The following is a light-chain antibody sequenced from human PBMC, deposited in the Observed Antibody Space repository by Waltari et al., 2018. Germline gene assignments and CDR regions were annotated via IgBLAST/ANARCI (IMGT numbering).Light chain of an antibody. CDR3: SSYLSTNTEV. Sequence: QSALTQPASVSGSPGQSIAISCTGTSSDVGAYDYVSWYQQHPGKAPKRILFDVNYRPSGVSNRFSSSKSGNTASLTISGLQPEDEADYYCSSYLSTNTEVFGGGTKVTVL. CDR2: DVN. CDR1: SSDVGAYDY. J-gene: IGLJ2*01. V-gene: IGLV2-14*03.